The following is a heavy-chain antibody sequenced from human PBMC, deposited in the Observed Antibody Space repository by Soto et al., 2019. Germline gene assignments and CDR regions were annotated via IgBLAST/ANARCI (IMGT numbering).Heavy chain of an antibody. CDR3: ARVAY. CDR1: GLTFSGVI. J-gene: IGHJ4*02. V-gene: IGHV3-21*01. Sequence: GGSLRHCFEASGLTFSGVIMNWVRQVPGKGLEWVASISSGSSDTWYADSVKGRFIISRDNAQNSLFLQMNTLRPEDTAMYYCARVAYWGPGTQVTVSS. CDR2: ISSGSSDT.